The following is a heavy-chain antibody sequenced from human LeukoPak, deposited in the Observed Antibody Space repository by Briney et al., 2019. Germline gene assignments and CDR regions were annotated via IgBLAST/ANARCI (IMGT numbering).Heavy chain of an antibody. CDR1: GYSISSGYY. CDR3: ARAYSSSWYFNWFDP. Sequence: SETLSLTCTVSGYSISSGYYWGWIRQPPGKGLEWIWNIYPSGTTYYNPSLKTRVTISVDTSKNQFSLKLSSVTAADTAVYFCARAYSSSWYFNWFDPWGQGTLVTVSS. CDR2: IYPSGTT. D-gene: IGHD6-13*01. J-gene: IGHJ5*02. V-gene: IGHV4-38-2*02.